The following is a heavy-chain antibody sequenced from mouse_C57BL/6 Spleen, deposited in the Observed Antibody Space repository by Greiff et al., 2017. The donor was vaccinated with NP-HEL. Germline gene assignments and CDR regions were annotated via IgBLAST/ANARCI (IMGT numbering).Heavy chain of an antibody. Sequence: EVKLQESGAELVRPGASVKLSCTASGFNIKDYYMHWVKQRPEQGLEWIGRIDPEDGDTEYAPKFQGKATMTADTSSNTAYLQLSSLTSEDTAVYYCTHYYYGSRGYYAMDYWGQGTSVTVSS. CDR1: GFNIKDYY. D-gene: IGHD1-1*01. J-gene: IGHJ4*01. V-gene: IGHV14-1*01. CDR2: IDPEDGDT. CDR3: THYYYGSRGYYAMDY.